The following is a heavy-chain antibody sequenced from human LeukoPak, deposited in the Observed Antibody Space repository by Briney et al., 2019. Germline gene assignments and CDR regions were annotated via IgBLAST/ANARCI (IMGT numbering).Heavy chain of an antibody. D-gene: IGHD6-19*01. CDR3: ARERRSGWSRGLVDY. Sequence: PGGSLRLSCAASGFTFSDYYMSWIRQAPGKGLEWVSYISSSGSTIYYADSVKGRFTISRDNAKNSLYLQMNSLRAEDTAVYYCARERRSGWSRGLVDYWGQGTLVTVSS. CDR1: GFTFSDYY. V-gene: IGHV3-11*04. CDR2: ISSSGSTI. J-gene: IGHJ4*02.